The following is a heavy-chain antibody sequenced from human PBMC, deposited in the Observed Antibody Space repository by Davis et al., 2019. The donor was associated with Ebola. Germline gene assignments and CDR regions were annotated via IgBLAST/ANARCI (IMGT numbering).Heavy chain of an antibody. CDR2: ISSSSSYI. Sequence: GESLKISCAASGFTFSSYSMNWVRQAPGKGLEWVSSISSSSSYIYYADSVKGRFTISRDNAKNSRYLQMNSLRAEDTAVYYCARDSLPTNYFDYWGQGTLVTVSS. CDR1: GFTFSSYS. V-gene: IGHV3-21*01. D-gene: IGHD1-14*01. CDR3: ARDSLPTNYFDY. J-gene: IGHJ4*02.